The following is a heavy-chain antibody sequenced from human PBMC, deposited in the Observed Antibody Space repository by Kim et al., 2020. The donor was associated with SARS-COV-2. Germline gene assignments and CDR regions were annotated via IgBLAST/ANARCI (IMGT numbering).Heavy chain of an antibody. CDR3: ARSSITFGGAPVWY. CDR1: GYMFTNYG. Sequence: ASVKVSCKASGYMFTNYGITWARQAPGQGLEWMGWIGAYNGNTNYAQKLQGRVTMTTDTSTSTAYMELRSLRSDDTAVYYCARSSITFGGAPVWYWGQGTLVSVSS. D-gene: IGHD3-16*01. J-gene: IGHJ4*02. CDR2: IGAYNGNT. V-gene: IGHV1-18*01.